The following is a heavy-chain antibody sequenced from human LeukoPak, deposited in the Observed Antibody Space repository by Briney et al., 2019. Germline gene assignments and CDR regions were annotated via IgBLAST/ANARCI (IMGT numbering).Heavy chain of an antibody. Sequence: GGSLRLSCAASGFTVSNNYMNWVRQAPGKGLEWVSLIYSGGSTHYADSVKGRSTISRDSSRNTLYLQMNSLRVEDTAVYYCARDPSAVAINTYGWGQGTLVTVSS. V-gene: IGHV3-66*01. CDR1: GFTVSNNY. CDR2: IYSGGST. D-gene: IGHD6-13*01. J-gene: IGHJ4*02. CDR3: ARDPSAVAINTYG.